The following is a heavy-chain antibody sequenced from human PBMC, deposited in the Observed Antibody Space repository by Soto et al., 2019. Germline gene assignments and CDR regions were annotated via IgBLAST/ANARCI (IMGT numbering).Heavy chain of an antibody. CDR1: GASVSSTYW. D-gene: IGHD1-26*01. J-gene: IGHJ4*02. Sequence: SETLSLTCAVSGASVSSTYWWSWVRQPPGKGPEWIGEINHRGSANYNPSLKSRVTISVDTSKNQFSLKLSSVTAADTAVYYCARLGGSYAVPHFDYWGQGTLVTVSS. V-gene: IGHV4-4*02. CDR3: ARLGGSYAVPHFDY. CDR2: INHRGSA.